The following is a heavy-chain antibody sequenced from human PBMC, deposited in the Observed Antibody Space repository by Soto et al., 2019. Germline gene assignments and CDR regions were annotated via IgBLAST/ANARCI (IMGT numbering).Heavy chain of an antibody. J-gene: IGHJ6*02. Sequence: PGGSLRLSCLASGFTLSDYAMTWVRHVAGRGLEWVSSLNGAGGSTYYADSVRGRFTISRDNSQNTLFLQMNRLTVDDTAIYYCAAPRDEYGSGISWFTYGMDVWGQGTTVTVSS. CDR1: GFTLSDYA. CDR2: LNGAGGST. CDR3: AAPRDEYGSGISWFTYGMDV. V-gene: IGHV3-23*01. D-gene: IGHD3-10*01.